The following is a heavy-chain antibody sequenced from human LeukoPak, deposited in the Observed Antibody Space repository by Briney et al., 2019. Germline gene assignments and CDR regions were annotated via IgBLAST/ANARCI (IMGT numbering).Heavy chain of an antibody. V-gene: IGHV4-59*08. J-gene: IGHJ3*02. D-gene: IGHD6-19*01. CDR1: GGSISSYY. Sequence: SETLSLTRTVSGGSISSYYWSWIRQPPGKGLEWIGYIYYSGSTNYNPSLKSRVTISVDTSKNQFSLKLSSVTAADTAVYYCAFSPVAGTVHDAFDIWGQGTMVTVSS. CDR2: IYYSGST. CDR3: AFSPVAGTVHDAFDI.